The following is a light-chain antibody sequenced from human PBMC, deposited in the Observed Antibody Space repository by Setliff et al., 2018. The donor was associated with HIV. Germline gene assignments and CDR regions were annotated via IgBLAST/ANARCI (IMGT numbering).Light chain of an antibody. CDR1: SSDVGGYNY. CDR2: DVS. J-gene: IGLJ1*01. V-gene: IGLV2-14*03. Sequence: QSALTQPASVSGSPGQSITISCTGTSSDVGGYNYVSWYRQHPGKAPKLMIYDVSNRPSGVSNRFSGSKSGNTASLTISGLQAEDEADYYCSSYTSSTTLPYVFGTGTKATVL. CDR3: SSYTSSTTLPYV.